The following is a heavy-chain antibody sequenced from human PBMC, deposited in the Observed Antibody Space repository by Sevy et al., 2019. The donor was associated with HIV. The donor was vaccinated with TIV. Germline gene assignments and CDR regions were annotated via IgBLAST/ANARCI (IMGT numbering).Heavy chain of an antibody. CDR1: GFTFSSHA. V-gene: IGHV3-30-3*01. D-gene: IGHD6-13*01. Sequence: GGSLRLSCAASGFTFSSHAMHWVRQAPGKGPEWVAIISYDGSNKYYADSVKGRFTISRDNSKNTLYLQMSSLRAEDTAVYCCARVGYRAFDIWGQGTMVTVSS. CDR3: ARVGYRAFDI. J-gene: IGHJ3*02. CDR2: ISYDGSNK.